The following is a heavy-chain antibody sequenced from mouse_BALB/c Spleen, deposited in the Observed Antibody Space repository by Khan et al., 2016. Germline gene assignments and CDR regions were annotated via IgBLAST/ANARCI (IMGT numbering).Heavy chain of an antibody. J-gene: IGHJ4*01. D-gene: IGHD2-14*01. CDR2: ISRGRRNI. V-gene: IGHV5-17*02. CDR1: GFTFSSFG. CDR3: AIYYRYDYAIDY. Sequence: EVELVESGGGLVQPGGSRKHSCAASGFTFSSFGMHWVRQAPEKGQEWVAYISRGRRNIYYEDTVEDRITISRDNPKNTLFLQMTSLRSEYTSMYYCAIYYRYDYAIDYWVQGTSVTVSS.